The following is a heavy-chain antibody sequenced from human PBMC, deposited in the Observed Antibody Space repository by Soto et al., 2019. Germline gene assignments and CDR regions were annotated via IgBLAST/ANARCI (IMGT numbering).Heavy chain of an antibody. D-gene: IGHD3-3*01. CDR3: ELAGGLRSSKIFGGFNKQKNGYFDL. CDR1: GFSLSNARMG. V-gene: IGHV2-26*01. Sequence: SGPTLVNPTETLTLTCTVSGFSLSNARMGVSWIRQPPGKALEWLAHIFSSDEKSYSTSLKSRLTISKDTSKSQVVLTITNMKPVDTATYFCELAGGLRSSKIFGGFNKQKNGYFDLWGRGTLVTVSS. J-gene: IGHJ2*01. CDR2: IFSSDEK.